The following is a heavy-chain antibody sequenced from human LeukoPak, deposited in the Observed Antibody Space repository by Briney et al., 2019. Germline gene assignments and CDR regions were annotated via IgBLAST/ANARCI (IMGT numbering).Heavy chain of an antibody. D-gene: IGHD6-19*01. CDR1: GYTFTGYG. V-gene: IGHV1-18*01. Sequence: ASVKVSCKASGYTFTGYGISWVRQAPGQGLEWMGWISAYNGNTNYAQRFQGRVTMTRDTSINTAYMELSRLRSDDTAVYFCARDLGIGSGWYYYWGQGILVTVSS. CDR3: ARDLGIGSGWYYY. J-gene: IGHJ4*02. CDR2: ISAYNGNT.